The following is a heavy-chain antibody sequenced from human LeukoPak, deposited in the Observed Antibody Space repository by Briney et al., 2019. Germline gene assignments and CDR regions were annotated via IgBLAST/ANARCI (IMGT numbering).Heavy chain of an antibody. J-gene: IGHJ4*02. CDR1: GFTFSSYA. Sequence: GGSLRLSCAASGFTFSSYAMHWVRQAPGKGLEWVAVISYDGSNKYYADSVKGRFIISRDNSKNTLYLQMNSLRAEDTAVYYCARADSSSWYSRGGYFDYWGQGTLVTVSS. D-gene: IGHD6-13*01. CDR2: ISYDGSNK. CDR3: ARADSSSWYSRGGYFDY. V-gene: IGHV3-30-3*01.